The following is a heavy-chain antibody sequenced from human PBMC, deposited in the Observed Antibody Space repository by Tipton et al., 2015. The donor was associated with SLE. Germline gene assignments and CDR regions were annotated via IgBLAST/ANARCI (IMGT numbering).Heavy chain of an antibody. J-gene: IGHJ5*02. Sequence: LRLSCSVSGGSISSSSYYWGWIRQPPGKGLEWIGSIFYSGSSYYNPSLKSRVTIYVDTSKNQFSLKLSSVTAADTAVYYCARQVTNRWHVVCYDPWGQGTLVTVSS. CDR1: GGSISSSSYY. CDR2: IFYSGSS. V-gene: IGHV4-39*01. D-gene: IGHD2-15*01. CDR3: ARQVTNRWHVVCYDP.